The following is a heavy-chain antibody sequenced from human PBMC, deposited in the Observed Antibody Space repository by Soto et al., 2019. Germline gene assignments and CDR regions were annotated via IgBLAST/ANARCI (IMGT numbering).Heavy chain of an antibody. CDR2: INQTGKT. CDR3: ARGSKVRVAARHHYYYSLDV. V-gene: IGHV4-34*01. J-gene: IGHJ6*02. CDR1: DGSSGGYR. Sequence: SETLSLTCAVYDGSSGGYRWNWIRQSPGKGLEWIGDINQTGKTNYNPSLKSRVTISVDTSKNQVSLRLTSVTAADTAVYYCARGSKVRVAARHHYYYSLDVCGLRTTVTVSS. D-gene: IGHD6-6*01.